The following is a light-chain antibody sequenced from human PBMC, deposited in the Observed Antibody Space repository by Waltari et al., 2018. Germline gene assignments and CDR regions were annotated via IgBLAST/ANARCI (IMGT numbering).Light chain of an antibody. Sequence: QSALTQPASVSGSPGQSITISCTGTSSDVGSYNLVSWYQQHLGKAPKLMIYEGNKRPSGVSNRFSGSKSGNTASLTISGLQGEDEADYHCCSYAGSNTFVVFGGGTKLTVL. V-gene: IGLV2-23*03. CDR3: CSYAGSNTFVV. J-gene: IGLJ3*02. CDR2: EGN. CDR1: SSDVGSYNL.